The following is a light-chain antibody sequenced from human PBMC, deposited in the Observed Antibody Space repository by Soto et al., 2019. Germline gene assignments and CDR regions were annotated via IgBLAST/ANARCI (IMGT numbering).Light chain of an antibody. J-gene: IGKJ5*01. CDR3: QHLNSYPIT. V-gene: IGKV1-39*01. Sequence: DLQMTQSPSSLSASVGDRFTITCRASQSISTYLNWYLQKPGKAPNLLIYTTSILESGVPSRFSGSGSGTDFTLTISSLQPEDFATYYCQHLNSYPITFGQGTRLEIK. CDR1: QSISTY. CDR2: TTS.